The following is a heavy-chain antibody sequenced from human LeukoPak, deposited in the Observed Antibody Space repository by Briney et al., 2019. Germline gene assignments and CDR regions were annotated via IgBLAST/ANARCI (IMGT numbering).Heavy chain of an antibody. CDR1: GFTFSSYW. Sequence: GGSLRLPCAGSGFTFSSYWMHWVRQAPGEGLVWVSRINTDASSITYADSVKGRFTISRDNAKSTLYLQMNSLRDEDTAVYYCARDGYCCGGICFGLDLWGQGTLVTASS. J-gene: IGHJ5*02. CDR3: ARDGYCCGGICFGLDL. V-gene: IGHV3-74*03. D-gene: IGHD2-15*01. CDR2: INTDASSI.